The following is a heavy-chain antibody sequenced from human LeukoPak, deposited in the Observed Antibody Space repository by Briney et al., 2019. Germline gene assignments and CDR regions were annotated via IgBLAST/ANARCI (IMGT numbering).Heavy chain of an antibody. D-gene: IGHD1-1*01. J-gene: IGHJ3*02. CDR1: GYTFTGYY. CDR3: ARTGTDVGAFDI. Sequence: SVKVSCKASGYTFTGYYMHWVRQAPGQGLEWMGGIIPIFGTANYAQKFQGRVTITADESTSTAYMELSSLRSEDTAVYYCARTGTDVGAFDIWGQGTMVTVSS. CDR2: IIPIFGTA. V-gene: IGHV1-69*13.